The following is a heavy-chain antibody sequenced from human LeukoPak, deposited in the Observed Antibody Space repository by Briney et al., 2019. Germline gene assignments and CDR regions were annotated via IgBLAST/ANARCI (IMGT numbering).Heavy chain of an antibody. Sequence: SVKVSCKASGGTFSSYAISWVRQAPGQGLEWMGRIIPIFGTANYAQKFQGRVTITTDESTSTAYMELRSLRSDDTAVYYCARGRRIKYYYDSSGYDYWGQGTLVTVSS. CDR1: GGTFSSYA. CDR2: IIPIFGTA. V-gene: IGHV1-69*05. D-gene: IGHD3-22*01. CDR3: ARGRRIKYYYDSSGYDY. J-gene: IGHJ4*02.